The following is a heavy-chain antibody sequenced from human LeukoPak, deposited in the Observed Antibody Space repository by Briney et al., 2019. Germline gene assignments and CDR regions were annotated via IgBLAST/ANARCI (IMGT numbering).Heavy chain of an antibody. J-gene: IGHJ6*02. Sequence: PGGSLRLSCAASGFTFSSYAMSWVRQAPGKGLEWVSAISGSGGSAYYADSVKGRFTISRDNSKNTLYLQMNSLRAEDTAVYYCAREILWFGEGGMDVWGQGTTVTVSS. D-gene: IGHD3-10*01. V-gene: IGHV3-23*01. CDR3: AREILWFGEGGMDV. CDR2: ISGSGGSA. CDR1: GFTFSSYA.